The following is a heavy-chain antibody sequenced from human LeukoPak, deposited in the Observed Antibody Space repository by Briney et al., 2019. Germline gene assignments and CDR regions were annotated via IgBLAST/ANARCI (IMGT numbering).Heavy chain of an antibody. CDR3: ARVGSGWFGVHN. D-gene: IGHD6-19*01. Sequence: GGTLRLSCAAAGFTFTNYGMSWVRQTPGKGLEWVSRVSASGGRTYYADSVKGRFTISRDNAKNSLYLQMNNLRADDTAVYYCARVGSGWFGVHNWGQGTLVTVSS. V-gene: IGHV3-23*01. CDR1: GFTFTNYG. CDR2: VSASGGRT. J-gene: IGHJ4*02.